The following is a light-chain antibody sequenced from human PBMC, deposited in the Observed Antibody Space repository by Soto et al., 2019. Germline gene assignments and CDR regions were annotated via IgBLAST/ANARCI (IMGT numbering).Light chain of an antibody. CDR2: EVS. CDR3: SSYTRSSTRV. V-gene: IGLV2-14*01. J-gene: IGLJ1*01. CDR1: SSDVGGYNY. Sequence: QSALAQPASVSGSPGQSITISCTGTSSDVGGYNYVSWYQQHPGKAHKLMIYEVSNRPSGVSNRFSGSKSGNTASLTISGLKAEDEADYYCSSYTRSSTRVFGTGTKVT.